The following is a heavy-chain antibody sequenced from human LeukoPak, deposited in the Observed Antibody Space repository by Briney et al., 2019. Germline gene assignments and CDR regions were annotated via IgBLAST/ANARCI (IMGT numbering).Heavy chain of an antibody. CDR1: GGIFNNYV. J-gene: IGHJ5*02. CDR3: ATLPSRQARWYDP. Sequence: ASVKVSCKASGGIFNNYVITWVRQAPGQGLEWMGNIVPTIGTTLYAHKFQGRVTMTADGSTSTAYMELSSLTSADTAMFYCATLPSRQARWYDPWGQGTLVIVSS. D-gene: IGHD2-15*01. CDR2: IVPTIGTT. V-gene: IGHV1-69*11.